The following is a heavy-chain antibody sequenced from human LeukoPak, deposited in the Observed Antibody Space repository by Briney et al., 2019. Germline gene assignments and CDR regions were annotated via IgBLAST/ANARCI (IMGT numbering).Heavy chain of an antibody. V-gene: IGHV1-18*01. CDR3: ARAQDGLYYDFWSGYSGGFDY. CDR2: ISAYNGNT. J-gene: IGHJ4*02. Sequence: ASVKVSCKASGYTFTSYGISWVRQAPGQGLEWMGWISAYNGNTNYAQKLQGRVTMTTDTSTSTAYMELRSLRSDDTAVYYCARAQDGLYYDFWSGYSGGFDYWGQGTLVTVSS. CDR1: GYTFTSYG. D-gene: IGHD3-3*01.